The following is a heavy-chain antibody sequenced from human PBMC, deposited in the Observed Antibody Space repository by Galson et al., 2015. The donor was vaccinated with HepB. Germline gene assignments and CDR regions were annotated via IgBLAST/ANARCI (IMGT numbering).Heavy chain of an antibody. CDR2: IYYRGST. CDR1: GVSISSRSYY. CDR3: VRHGNDDFYYAMDV. Sequence: ETLSLTCTVSGVSISSRSYYWSWIRQPPGKGLEWIASIYYRGSTHYTPSLKSRVTISADTSQNQFSLRLNSASAADTAVYYCVRHGNDDFYYAMDVWGQGTAVTVSS. V-gene: IGHV4-39*01. J-gene: IGHJ6*02. D-gene: IGHD1-1*01.